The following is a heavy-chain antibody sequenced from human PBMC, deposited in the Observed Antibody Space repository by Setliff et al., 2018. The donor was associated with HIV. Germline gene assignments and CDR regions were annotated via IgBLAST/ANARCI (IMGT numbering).Heavy chain of an antibody. CDR2: IYIGST. CDR1: GGSISSYY. D-gene: IGHD6-13*01. Sequence: SETLSLTCTVSGGSISSYYWSWIRQPPGKGLEWIGHIYIGSTNYNPSIKSRITISADTSKNQLSLKRSSVTAADTAVYYCARTYSSGWYSSQLWVDYWGQGARVTVSS. CDR3: ARTYSSGWYSSQLWVDY. V-gene: IGHV4-4*08. J-gene: IGHJ4*02.